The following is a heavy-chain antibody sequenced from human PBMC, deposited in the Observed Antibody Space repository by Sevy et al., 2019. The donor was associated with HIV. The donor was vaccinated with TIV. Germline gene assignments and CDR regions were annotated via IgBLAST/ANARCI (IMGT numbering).Heavy chain of an antibody. D-gene: IGHD1-1*01. V-gene: IGHV5-51*01. CDR1: GYSFTSYW. Sequence: GESLKISCKGSGYSFTSYWIGWVRRMPGKGLEWMGIIYPGDSDTKNSPSFQGQVTISADKSINTAYLQWSSLKASDTAMYYCARQDPTYYYGMDVWGQGTTVTVSS. CDR3: ARQDPTYYYGMDV. J-gene: IGHJ6*02. CDR2: IYPGDSDT.